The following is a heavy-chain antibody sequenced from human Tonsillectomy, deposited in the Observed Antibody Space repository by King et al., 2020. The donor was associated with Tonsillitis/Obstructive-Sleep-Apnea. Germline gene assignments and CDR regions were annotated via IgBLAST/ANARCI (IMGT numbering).Heavy chain of an antibody. J-gene: IGHJ4*02. CDR2: ISWNGGTI. D-gene: IGHD2-2*01. CDR1: GFTFDDYA. Sequence: QLVQSEGGLVQPGRSLRLSCAASGFTFDDYAMHWVRQPPGKGLEWVSGISWNGGTIIYADSVKGRFTISRDNAKNSLYLQMNSLGPEDTAFYYCAKVEREYCSTTSCQFDYWGQGTLVTVSS. V-gene: IGHV3-9*01. CDR3: AKVEREYCSTTSCQFDY.